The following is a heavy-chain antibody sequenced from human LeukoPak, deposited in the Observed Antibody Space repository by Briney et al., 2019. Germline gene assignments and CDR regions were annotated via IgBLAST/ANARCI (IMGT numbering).Heavy chain of an antibody. D-gene: IGHD2-2*01. CDR2: ILNDGSNT. J-gene: IGHJ4*02. CDR1: GFTFSSYA. Sequence: QPGGSLRLPCAASGFTFSSYAMSWVRQAPGKGLEWVTAILNDGSNTYNADSVKGRFTISRDNSKNTLYLQISSLRAEDTAVYYCAKDGSRGVLDYWGQGTLVTVSS. V-gene: IGHV3-30*02. CDR3: AKDGSRGVLDY.